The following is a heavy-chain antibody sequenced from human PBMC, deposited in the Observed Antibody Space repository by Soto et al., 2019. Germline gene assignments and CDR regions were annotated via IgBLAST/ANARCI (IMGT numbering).Heavy chain of an antibody. V-gene: IGHV3-23*01. CDR3: AKGGYYSLFDI. J-gene: IGHJ3*02. CDR2: ISGSGGRT. D-gene: IGHD3-16*01. CDR1: GCSFNNYW. Sequence: GGSLRLSCGASGCSFNNYWMQWVRQTPGKGLEWVSGISGSGGRTYYADSVKGRFTISRDNSNNTLSLQMHILRVEDTAVYFCAKGGYYSLFDIWGQGTMVTVSS.